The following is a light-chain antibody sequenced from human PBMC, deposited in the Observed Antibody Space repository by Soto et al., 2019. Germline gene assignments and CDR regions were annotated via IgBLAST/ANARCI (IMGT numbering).Light chain of an antibody. CDR1: SSDVGGYNY. CDR3: CSYSTSSTLYV. Sequence: QSALTQPASVSGSPGQSITISCTGTSSDVGGYNYVSWYQHHPGKAPKLMIYDVTNRPSGVSNRFPGSKSGNTASLTISGLQAEDEADYYCCSYSTSSTLYVFGTGTKLTVL. CDR2: DVT. V-gene: IGLV2-14*03. J-gene: IGLJ1*01.